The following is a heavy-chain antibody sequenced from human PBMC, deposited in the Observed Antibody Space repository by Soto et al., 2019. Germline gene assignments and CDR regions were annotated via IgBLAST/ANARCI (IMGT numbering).Heavy chain of an antibody. CDR3: ARGFGYSSSWYGEYFQH. CDR1: GGTFSSYA. J-gene: IGHJ1*01. D-gene: IGHD6-13*01. CDR2: IIPIFGTA. V-gene: IGHV1-69*01. Sequence: QVQLVQSGAEVKKPGSSVKVSCKASGGTFSSYAISWVRQAPGQGLEWMGGIIPIFGTANYAQKFQGRVTITADESTSTAYMERSSLRSEDTAVYYCARGFGYSSSWYGEYFQHWGQGTLVTVSS.